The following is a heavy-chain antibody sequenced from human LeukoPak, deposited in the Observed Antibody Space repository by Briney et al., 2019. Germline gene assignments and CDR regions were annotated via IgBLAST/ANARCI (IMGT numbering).Heavy chain of an antibody. D-gene: IGHD3-10*01. CDR3: ARDYYGSGSQDY. CDR2: IRYDGSNK. CDR1: GFTFSSYG. Sequence: GGSLRLSCAASGFTFSSYGMHWVRQAPGKGLEWVAFIRYDGSNKYYADSVKGRFTISRDNSKNTLYLQMNSRRAEDTAVYYCARDYYGSGSQDYWGQGTLVTVSS. J-gene: IGHJ4*02. V-gene: IGHV3-30*02.